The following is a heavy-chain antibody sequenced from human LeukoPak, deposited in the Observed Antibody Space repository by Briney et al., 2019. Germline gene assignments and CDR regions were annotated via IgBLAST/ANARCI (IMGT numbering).Heavy chain of an antibody. CDR1: GGSFSGYY. Sequence: SETLSLTCAVYGGSFSGYYWSWIRQPPGKGLDWIREINHSGSTNYNPSLKSRVTISVDTSNNQFSLKLSSVTAADTAVYYCARSYGSGSYYKGNWFDPWGQGTLVTVSS. D-gene: IGHD3-10*01. V-gene: IGHV4-34*01. J-gene: IGHJ5*02. CDR3: ARSYGSGSYYKGNWFDP. CDR2: INHSGST.